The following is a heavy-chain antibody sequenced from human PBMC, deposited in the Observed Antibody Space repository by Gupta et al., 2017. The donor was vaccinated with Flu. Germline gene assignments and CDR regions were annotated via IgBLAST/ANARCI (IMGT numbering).Heavy chain of an antibody. CDR2: GSSSSSTI. Sequence: YGSSSSSTIYYADSVKGRFTISRDNAKNSLYLQMNSLRDEDTAVYYCAVAAASDYWGQGTLVTVSS. D-gene: IGHD2-2*01. V-gene: IGHV3-48*02. CDR3: AVAAASDY. J-gene: IGHJ4*02.